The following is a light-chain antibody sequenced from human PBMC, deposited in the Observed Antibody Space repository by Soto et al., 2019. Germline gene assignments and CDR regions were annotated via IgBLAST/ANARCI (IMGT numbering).Light chain of an antibody. CDR2: SDN. Sequence: QSVLTQPPSASGTPGQRVTISCSGSRSTIGSNYVYWYQQIPGAAPRLLIHSDNQRPLGVPDRFSGSKYGTSASLAISGLRSEDEADYYCAAWDDSLRGGVFGGGTKVTVL. J-gene: IGLJ3*02. CDR3: AAWDDSLRGGV. V-gene: IGLV1-47*02. CDR1: RSTIGSNY.